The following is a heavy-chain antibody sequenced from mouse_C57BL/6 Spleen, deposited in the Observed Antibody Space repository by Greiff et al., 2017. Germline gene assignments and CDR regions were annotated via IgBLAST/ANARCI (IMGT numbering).Heavy chain of an antibody. CDR1: GYTFTDYY. D-gene: IGHD1-1*01. J-gene: IGHJ4*01. Sequence: VQLQQSGPELVKPGASVKISCKASGYTFTDYYMNWVKQSHGKSLEWIGDINPNNGGTSYNQKFKGKATLTVDKSSSTAYMELRSLTSEDSAVYYCARLGSYYGSSDVYYAMDYWGQGTSVTVSS. CDR2: INPNNGGT. CDR3: ARLGSYYGSSDVYYAMDY. V-gene: IGHV1-26*01.